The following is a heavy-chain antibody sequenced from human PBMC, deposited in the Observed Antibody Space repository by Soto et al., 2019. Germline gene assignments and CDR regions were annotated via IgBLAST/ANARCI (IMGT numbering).Heavy chain of an antibody. J-gene: IGHJ3*02. CDR2: ISSSGSTI. CDR1: GFTFSGYY. D-gene: IGHD7-27*01. Sequence: GGSLRLSCAASGFTFSGYYMSWIRQAPGKGLEWVSYISSSGSTIYYADSVKGRFTISRDNAKNSLYLQMNSLRAEDTAVYYCARDPLGGTLDKHAFDIWGQGTMVTVSS. V-gene: IGHV3-11*01. CDR3: ARDPLGGTLDKHAFDI.